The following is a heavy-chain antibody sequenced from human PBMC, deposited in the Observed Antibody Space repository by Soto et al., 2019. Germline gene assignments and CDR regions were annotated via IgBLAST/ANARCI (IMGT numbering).Heavy chain of an antibody. CDR3: AKHSYYDFWPGHYYYLDF. Sequence: GGSLRLSWAASGVIFSSYWVHWVRQAPGKGPVWVSRINHDGRSTTYADSVKGRFTISRDNAKNTLYLQMNSLRAEDTAVYYCAKHSYYDFWPGHYYYLDFWGQGTLVTVSS. J-gene: IGHJ4*02. CDR2: INHDGRST. D-gene: IGHD3-3*01. CDR1: GVIFSSYW. V-gene: IGHV3-74*01.